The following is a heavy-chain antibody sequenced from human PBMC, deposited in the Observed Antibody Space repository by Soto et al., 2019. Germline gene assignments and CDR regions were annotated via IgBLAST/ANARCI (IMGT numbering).Heavy chain of an antibody. J-gene: IGHJ4*02. CDR1: GGTFSSYA. CDR2: IIPIFGTA. CDR3: ARVRLDPQGATSTTYFDY. Sequence: ASVKVSCKASGGTFSSYAISWVRQAPGQGLEWMGGIIPIFGTANYAQKFQGRVTITADESTSTAYMELSSLRSEDTAVYYCARVRLDPQGATSTTYFDYWGQGTLVTVSS. D-gene: IGHD1-26*01. V-gene: IGHV1-69*13.